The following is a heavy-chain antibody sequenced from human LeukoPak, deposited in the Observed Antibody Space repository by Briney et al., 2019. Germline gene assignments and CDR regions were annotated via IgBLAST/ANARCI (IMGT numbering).Heavy chain of an antibody. D-gene: IGHD3-10*01. CDR3: AKDGKRFGEYYYFDY. CDR1: GFTFSSYE. Sequence: GGSLRLSCAASGFTFSSYEMNWVRQAPGKGLEWVSLISWDGGSTYYADSVKGRFTISRDNSKNSLYLQMNSLRTEDTALYYCAKDGKRFGEYYYFDYWGQGALVTVSS. CDR2: ISWDGGST. J-gene: IGHJ4*02. V-gene: IGHV3-43*01.